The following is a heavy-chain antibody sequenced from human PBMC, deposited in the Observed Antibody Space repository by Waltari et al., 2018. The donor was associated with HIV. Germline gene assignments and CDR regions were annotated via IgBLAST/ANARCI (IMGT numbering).Heavy chain of an antibody. V-gene: IGHV3-23*01. Sequence: EVQLLESGGGLVQTGGSLRLSCAASGFTFSNYAMSWVRQAPGKGLEWVSTIFGSGFGTSYADSVKGRFTISRDNSKNTLYLQMNSLRAEDTAVYYCAKSQGLVVADDAFDIWGQGTMVTVSS. CDR1: GFTFSNYA. CDR2: IFGSGFGT. J-gene: IGHJ3*02. D-gene: IGHD6-19*01. CDR3: AKSQGLVVADDAFDI.